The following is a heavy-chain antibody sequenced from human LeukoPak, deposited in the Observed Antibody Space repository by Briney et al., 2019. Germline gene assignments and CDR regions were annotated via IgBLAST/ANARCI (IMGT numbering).Heavy chain of an antibody. CDR3: GRRRYYGSGRYDYFDY. CDR1: GVPFSGYY. V-gene: IGHV4-34*01. J-gene: IGHJ4*02. CDR2: INHSGST. Sequence: SETLSLTCAVYGVPFSGYYWSWIRQPPGKGLEWIGEINHSGSTNYNPSLKSRVTISVDTSKNQFSLKLSSVTAADTAVYYCGRRRYYGSGRYDYFDYWGQGTLVTVSS. D-gene: IGHD3-10*01.